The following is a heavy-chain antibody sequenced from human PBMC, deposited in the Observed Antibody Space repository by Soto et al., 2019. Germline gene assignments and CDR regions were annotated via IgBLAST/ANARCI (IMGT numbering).Heavy chain of an antibody. D-gene: IGHD1-26*01. CDR1: GYTFTSYG. J-gene: IGHJ4*02. CDR2: ISAYNGNT. V-gene: IGHV1-18*04. CDR3: VKVRLGTYYYVDS. Sequence: GASVKVSCKAPGYTFTSYGISWVRQAPGQGLEWMGWISAYNGNTNYAQKLQGRVTMTTDTSTSTAYMELSSLRAEDTAVYYCVKVRLGTYYYVDSWGQGTLVTVSS.